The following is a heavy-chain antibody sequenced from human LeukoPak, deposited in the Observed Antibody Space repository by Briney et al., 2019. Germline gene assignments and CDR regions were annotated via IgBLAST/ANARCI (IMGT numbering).Heavy chain of an antibody. CDR3: ARKRYYDSSGYYLDY. CDR2: IKQDGSEK. Sequence: GGSLRLSCAASGFTFSSYWMSWVRQAPGKGLEWVANIKQDGSEKYYVDSVKGRFTISRDNAKNSLYLQMNSLRAEDTAVYYCARKRYYDSSGYYLDYWGQGTLVTVSS. V-gene: IGHV3-7*05. CDR1: GFTFSSYW. D-gene: IGHD3-22*01. J-gene: IGHJ4*02.